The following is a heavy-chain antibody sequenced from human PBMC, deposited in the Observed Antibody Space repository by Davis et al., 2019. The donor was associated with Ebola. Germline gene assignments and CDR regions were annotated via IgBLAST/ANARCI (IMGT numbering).Heavy chain of an antibody. V-gene: IGHV3-30-3*01. CDR2: ISYDGSDQ. D-gene: IGHD5-12*01. J-gene: IGHJ4*02. Sequence: GGSLRLSCAASGFTFSSYAMHWVRQAPGKGLEWVAVISYDGSDQYYADTVKGRFTISRDNSKNTLYLQMNRLRAEDTAVYYCARRGYSALDWGQGTLVTVSS. CDR1: GFTFSSYA. CDR3: ARRGYSALD.